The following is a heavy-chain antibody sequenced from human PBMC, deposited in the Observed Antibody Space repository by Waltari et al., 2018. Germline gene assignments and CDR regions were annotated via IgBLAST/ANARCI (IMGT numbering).Heavy chain of an antibody. D-gene: IGHD3-10*01. J-gene: IGHJ4*02. V-gene: IGHV4-34*01. CDR2: INQSGST. Sequence: QVQLQQWGAGLLKPSETLSLTCAVYGGSFSGYYWSWIRQPPGQGLEWIGEINQSGSTNYNPSLKSRVTISVDTSKNQFSLKLSSVTAADTAVYYCARVRITMVRGVIITSTYFDYWGQGTLVTVSS. CDR3: ARVRITMVRGVIITSTYFDY. CDR1: GGSFSGYY.